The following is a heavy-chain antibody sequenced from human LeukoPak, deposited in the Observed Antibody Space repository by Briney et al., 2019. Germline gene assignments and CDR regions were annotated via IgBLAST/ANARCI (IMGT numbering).Heavy chain of an antibody. V-gene: IGHV3-30-3*01. Sequence: GRSLRLSCAASGFTFSSYAMHWVRQAPGKGLEWVAVISYDGSSKYYADSVKGRFTISRDNSKNTLYLQMNSLRAEDTAVYYCARDILSQGPDAFDIWGQGTMVTVSS. D-gene: IGHD2/OR15-2a*01. CDR3: ARDILSQGPDAFDI. J-gene: IGHJ3*02. CDR1: GFTFSSYA. CDR2: ISYDGSSK.